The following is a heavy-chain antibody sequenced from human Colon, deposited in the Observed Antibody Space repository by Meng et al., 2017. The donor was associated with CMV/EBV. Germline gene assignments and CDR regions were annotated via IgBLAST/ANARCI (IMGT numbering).Heavy chain of an antibody. J-gene: IGHJ6*02. CDR2: ISSSGSTI. Sequence: GESLKISCAASGFSFGSYEMNWVRQAPGKGLEWDSYISSSGSTIHYADSVKGRFTISRDNVKNSLYLHMNSLRAEDTAVYYCATVVRFPVGGHYYYHGMDVWGQGTTVTVSS. CDR1: GFSFGSYE. V-gene: IGHV3-48*03. D-gene: IGHD2-21*01. CDR3: ATVVRFPVGGHYYYHGMDV.